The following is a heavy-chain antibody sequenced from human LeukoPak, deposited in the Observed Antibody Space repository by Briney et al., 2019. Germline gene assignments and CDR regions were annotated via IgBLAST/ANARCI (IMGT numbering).Heavy chain of an antibody. CDR1: GYTFTSYG. Sequence: ASVKVSCKASGYTFTSYGISWVRQAPGQGLEWMGWISAYNGNTNYAQKLQGRVTMTTDTSTSTAYMELRSLRSDDTAVYYCARSPRPQYDILTGYDDYWGQGTLVTVSS. D-gene: IGHD3-9*01. J-gene: IGHJ4*02. CDR2: ISAYNGNT. CDR3: ARSPRPQYDILTGYDDY. V-gene: IGHV1-18*01.